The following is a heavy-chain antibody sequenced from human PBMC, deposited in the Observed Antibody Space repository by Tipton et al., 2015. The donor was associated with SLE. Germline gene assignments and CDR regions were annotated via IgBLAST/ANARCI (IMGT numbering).Heavy chain of an antibody. J-gene: IGHJ4*02. V-gene: IGHV4-34*01. CDR3: ARGPFQRWPPGSC. D-gene: IGHD6-19*01. CDR1: GGSFSGYH. CDR2: IADTGSP. Sequence: TLSLTCAVSGGSFSGYHWTWIRQPPGQGLEWVGEIADTGSPNYNPSLKSRVTISLDTSKSQFSLILNSLTAADTAVYYCARGPFQRWPPGSCWGQGTLVTVS.